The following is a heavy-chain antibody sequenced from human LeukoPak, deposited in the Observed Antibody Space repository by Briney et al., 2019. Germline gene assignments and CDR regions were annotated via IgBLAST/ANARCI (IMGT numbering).Heavy chain of an antibody. Sequence: PGGSLRLSSAASLFTFDDYTIQWVRQAPGKGLEWVSLISWDGGSTYYADSVKGRFTISRDNSKNSLYLQMNSLRTEDTALYYCAKVSHRGVVITNQFDYWGQGTLVTVSS. J-gene: IGHJ4*02. CDR1: LFTFDDYT. CDR3: AKVSHRGVVITNQFDY. CDR2: ISWDGGST. D-gene: IGHD3-22*01. V-gene: IGHV3-43*01.